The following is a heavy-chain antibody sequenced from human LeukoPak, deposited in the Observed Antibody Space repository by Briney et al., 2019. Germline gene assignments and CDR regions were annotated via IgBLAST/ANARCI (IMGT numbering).Heavy chain of an antibody. CDR2: ISSGGST. CDR3: ARVTGVWTFDY. CDR1: GFTVSTNF. J-gene: IGHJ4*02. D-gene: IGHD6-13*01. Sequence: GGSLRLSCAASGFTVSTNFMNWVRQAPGKGLEWVSVISSGGSTDYADSVTGRFTISRDSSKNTLYLQMNSLRAEDTAVYYCARVTGVWTFDYWGQGTLVSVPS. V-gene: IGHV3-66*01.